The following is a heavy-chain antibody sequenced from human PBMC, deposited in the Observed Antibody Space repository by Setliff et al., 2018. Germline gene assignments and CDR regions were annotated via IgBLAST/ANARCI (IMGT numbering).Heavy chain of an antibody. CDR3: DV. CDR1: GYSFTSYW. CDR2: IYPGDSDT. D-gene: IGHD6-19*01. J-gene: IGHJ6*03. Sequence: PGESLKISCKGSGYSFTSYWIGWVRQMPGKGLEWMGIIYPGDSDTRYSPSFQGQVTISAEDTAVYYCARRYSSGWAYYYYYYMDVWGKGTTVTVSS. V-gene: IGHV5-51*01.